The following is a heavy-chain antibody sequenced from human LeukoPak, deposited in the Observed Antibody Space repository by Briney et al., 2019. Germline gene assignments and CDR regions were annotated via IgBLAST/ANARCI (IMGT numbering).Heavy chain of an antibody. D-gene: IGHD5-18*01. V-gene: IGHV3-30*03. CDR2: ISYDGSNK. J-gene: IGHJ6*02. Sequence: GGSLRLSCAASGFTFSSYGMHWVRQAPGKGLEWVAVISYDGSNKYYADSVKGRFTISRDKSKNTLFLQMTSLRVEDTAVYYCTRENRGYTYGPIGDFYYGMDVWGQGTTVTVSS. CDR3: TRENRGYTYGPIGDFYYGMDV. CDR1: GFTFSSYG.